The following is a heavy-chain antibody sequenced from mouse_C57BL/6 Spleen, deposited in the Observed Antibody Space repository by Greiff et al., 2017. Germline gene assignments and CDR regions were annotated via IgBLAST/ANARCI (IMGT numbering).Heavy chain of an antibody. CDR1: GYTFTSYW. CDR2: IDPSDSYT. J-gene: IGHJ3*01. Sequence: QVQLQQPGAELVRPGTSVKLSCKASGYTFTSYWMHWVKHRPGQGLEWIGVIDPSDSYTNYNQKFKGKATLTVDTSSSTAYMQLSSLTSEDSAVYDCARSGGNAAWFAYWGQGTLVTVSA. CDR3: ARSGGNAAWFAY. V-gene: IGHV1-59*01. D-gene: IGHD2-1*01.